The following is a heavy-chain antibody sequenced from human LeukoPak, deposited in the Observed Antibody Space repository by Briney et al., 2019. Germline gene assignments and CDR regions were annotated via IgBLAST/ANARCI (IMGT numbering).Heavy chain of an antibody. CDR3: ARGSYYYGSGSFMGSDY. CDR2: INPSGGST. Sequence: ASVKVSCKASGYTFTSYYMHWVRQAPGQGLEWMGIINPSGGSTSYAQKFQGRVTMTRDTPTSTVYMELSSLTSEDTAVYYCARGSYYYGSGSFMGSDYWGQGTLVTVSS. J-gene: IGHJ4*02. CDR1: GYTFTSYY. D-gene: IGHD3-10*01. V-gene: IGHV1-46*01.